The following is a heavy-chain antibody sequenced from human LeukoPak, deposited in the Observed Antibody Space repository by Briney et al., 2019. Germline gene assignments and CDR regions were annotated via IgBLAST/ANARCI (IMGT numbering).Heavy chain of an antibody. D-gene: IGHD2-8*02. Sequence: GASVKVSCKASGYTFTSYYMHWVRQAPGQGLEWMGIINPSGGSTSYAQKFQGRVTMTRDTSTSTVYMELSSLRSEDTAVYYCARDQRLGGITGPQPYWGQGTLVTVSS. CDR2: INPSGGST. V-gene: IGHV1-46*01. CDR1: GYTFTSYY. CDR3: ARDQRLGGITGPQPY. J-gene: IGHJ4*02.